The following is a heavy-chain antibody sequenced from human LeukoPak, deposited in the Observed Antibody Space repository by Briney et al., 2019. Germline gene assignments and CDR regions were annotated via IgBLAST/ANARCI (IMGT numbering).Heavy chain of an antibody. D-gene: IGHD6-19*01. V-gene: IGHV1-3*03. J-gene: IGHJ4*02. Sequence: GASVKVSCKASGYTFTSYAMYWVRQAPGQRLEWMGWINAGNGNTKYSQEFQGRVTITRDTSASTAYMELSSLRSEDMAVYYCARDSSGYHFDYWGQGTLVTVSS. CDR3: ARDSSGYHFDY. CDR2: INAGNGNT. CDR1: GYTFTSYA.